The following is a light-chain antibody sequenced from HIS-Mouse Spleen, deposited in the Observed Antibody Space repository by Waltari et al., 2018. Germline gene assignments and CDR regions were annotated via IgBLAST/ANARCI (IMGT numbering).Light chain of an antibody. Sequence: NFMLTQPHSVSESPGKTVTISCTGSSGSIASNYVQWYQQRPGSAPPTVIYEDNQRPSGVPARFSGSIDSSSSSASLTISGLKTEDEADYYCQSYDSSNWVFGGGTKLTVL. CDR3: QSYDSSNWV. V-gene: IGLV6-57*02. CDR2: EDN. J-gene: IGLJ3*02. CDR1: SGSIASNY.